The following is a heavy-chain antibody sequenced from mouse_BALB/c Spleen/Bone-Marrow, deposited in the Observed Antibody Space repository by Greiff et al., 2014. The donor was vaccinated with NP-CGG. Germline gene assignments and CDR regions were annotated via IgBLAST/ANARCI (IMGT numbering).Heavy chain of an antibody. CDR1: GYTFTNYW. D-gene: IGHD4-1*01. CDR2: TYPGNNDA. CDR3: ARNWDWVFAY. Sequence: EVKLVESGTVLARPGASLRMSCKASGYTFTNYWINWIKQRPGQGLEWIGATYPGNNDAKYTQKFKAKAKLTAVTSTSTADMELSSLTNEDSAVYYCARNWDWVFAYWGQGTLVTVSA. V-gene: IGHV1-5*01. J-gene: IGHJ3*01.